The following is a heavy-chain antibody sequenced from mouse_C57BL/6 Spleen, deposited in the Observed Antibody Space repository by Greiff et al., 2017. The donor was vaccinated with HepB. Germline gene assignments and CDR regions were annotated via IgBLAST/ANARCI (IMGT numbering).Heavy chain of an antibody. D-gene: IGHD2-1*01. CDR1: GFSLTSYG. CDR2: IWSGGST. CDR3: ARNGIYYGNVYAMDY. V-gene: IGHV2-2*01. Sequence: QVQLKESGPGLVQPSQSLSITCTVSGFSLTSYGVHWVRQSPGKGLEWLGVIWSGGSTDYNAAFISRLSISKDNSKSQVFFKMNSLQADDTAIYYCARNGIYYGNVYAMDYWGQGTSVTVSS. J-gene: IGHJ4*01.